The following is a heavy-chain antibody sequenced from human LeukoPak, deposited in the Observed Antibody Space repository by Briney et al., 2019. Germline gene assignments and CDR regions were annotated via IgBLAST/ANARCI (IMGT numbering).Heavy chain of an antibody. CDR3: AKDPPTVMANAFHI. V-gene: IGHV3-23*01. D-gene: IGHD5-18*01. Sequence: PGKSLTLSCVASRFTFSHYGMSWVRQAPGRGLEWVSSISGSGGTTYYADSVKGRFTISRDNSKNTLYLQMNSLRADDTAVYSCAKDPPTVMANAFHIWGQGTMVTVS. CDR2: ISGSGGTT. CDR1: RFTFSHYG. J-gene: IGHJ3*02.